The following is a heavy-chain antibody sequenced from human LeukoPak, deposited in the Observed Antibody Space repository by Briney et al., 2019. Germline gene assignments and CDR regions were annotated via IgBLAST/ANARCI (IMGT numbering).Heavy chain of an antibody. CDR2: ISYDGSNK. Sequence: GGSLRLSCAASGFTFSSYAMHWVRQAPGKGLEWVAVISYDGSNKYYADSVKGRFTISRDNSKNTLYLQMNSLRAEDTAVYYCAKMYYDFWSGYPGYWGQGTLVTVSS. D-gene: IGHD3-3*01. CDR3: AKMYYDFWSGYPGY. V-gene: IGHV3-30*18. J-gene: IGHJ4*02. CDR1: GFTFSSYA.